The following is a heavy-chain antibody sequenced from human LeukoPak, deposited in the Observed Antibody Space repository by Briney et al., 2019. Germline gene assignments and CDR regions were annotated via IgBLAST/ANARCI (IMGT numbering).Heavy chain of an antibody. D-gene: IGHD6-6*01. J-gene: IGHJ6*03. CDR3: AREGAAHYYMDV. Sequence: SETLSLTCAVYGGSFSGYYWSWIRQPPGKGLEWIGEINHSGSTNYNPSLKSRVTISVDTSKNQLSLKLSSVTAADTAVYYCAREGAAHYYMDVWGKGTTVTVSS. V-gene: IGHV4-34*01. CDR1: GGSFSGYY. CDR2: INHSGST.